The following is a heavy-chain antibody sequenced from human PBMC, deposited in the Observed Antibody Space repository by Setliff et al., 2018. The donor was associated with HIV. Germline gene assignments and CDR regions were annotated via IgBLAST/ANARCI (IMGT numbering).Heavy chain of an antibody. V-gene: IGHV1-46*01. Sequence: GASVKVSCKASGYTFTDYYMHWVRQAPGQGLQWMGIINPSGGSTTYAQKFQGRVTMTRDTSTTTIFMELSSLRSEDTAVYYCARDGYYNFWSGYGYYYYYMDVWGKGTTVTVSS. CDR3: ARDGYYNFWSGYGYYYYYMDV. J-gene: IGHJ6*03. CDR1: GYTFTDYY. D-gene: IGHD3-3*01. CDR2: INPSGGST.